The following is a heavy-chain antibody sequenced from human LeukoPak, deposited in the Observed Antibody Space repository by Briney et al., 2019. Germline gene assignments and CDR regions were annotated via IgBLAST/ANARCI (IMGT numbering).Heavy chain of an antibody. D-gene: IGHD3-10*01. J-gene: IGHJ5*02. CDR2: ISSSGSTI. V-gene: IGHV3-11*01. Sequence: GSLRLSCAASGFTFSDYYMSWIRQAPGKGLEWVSYISSSGSTIYYADSVKGRFTISRDNAKNSLYLQMNSLRAEDTAVYYCASYGSGSYYNWFDPWGQGTLVTVSS. CDR1: GFTFSDYY. CDR3: ASYGSGSYYNWFDP.